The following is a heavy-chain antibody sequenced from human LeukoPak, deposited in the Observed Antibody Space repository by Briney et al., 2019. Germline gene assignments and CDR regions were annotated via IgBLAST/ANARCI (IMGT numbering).Heavy chain of an antibody. Sequence: ASVKVSCKASGYTFTSYDINWVRQATGQGLEWMGWMNPNSGNTGYAQKFQGRVTMTRNTSISTAYMELSSLRSEDTAVYYCARLYYYDSSGYSYYYYYGTGVWGQGTTVTVSS. CDR2: MNPNSGNT. V-gene: IGHV1-8*01. J-gene: IGHJ6*02. CDR3: ARLYYYDSSGYSYYYYYGTGV. D-gene: IGHD3-22*01. CDR1: GYTFTSYD.